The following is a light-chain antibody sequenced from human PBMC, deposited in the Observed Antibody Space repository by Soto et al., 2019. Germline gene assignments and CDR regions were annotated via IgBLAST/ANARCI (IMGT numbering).Light chain of an antibody. CDR1: SSNIGTNS. J-gene: IGLJ3*02. CDR2: TDD. Sequence: QSVLTQPPSASGTPGQRVTISCSGSSSNIGTNSVHWYQHLPGTAPKLHIYTDDQRPFGVPDRFSGSRSGTSASLAISGLQSEDEADYYCAAWDASLYGPVFGGGTKVTVL. V-gene: IGLV1-44*01. CDR3: AAWDASLYGPV.